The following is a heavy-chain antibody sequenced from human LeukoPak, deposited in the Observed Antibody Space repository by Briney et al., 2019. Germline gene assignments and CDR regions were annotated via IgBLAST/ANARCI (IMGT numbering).Heavy chain of an antibody. CDR3: AKGRNEDGDAALNY. Sequence: GGSLRLSCAASGFTFSSYAMSWVRQAPGKGLEWVSSISGSGGNTFYADSVKGRFTISRDNSKNTLYLRMNSLRAEDTAVYHCAKGRNEDGDAALNYWGQGTLVTVSS. V-gene: IGHV3-23*01. CDR1: GFTFSSYA. CDR2: ISGSGGNT. J-gene: IGHJ4*02. D-gene: IGHD4-17*01.